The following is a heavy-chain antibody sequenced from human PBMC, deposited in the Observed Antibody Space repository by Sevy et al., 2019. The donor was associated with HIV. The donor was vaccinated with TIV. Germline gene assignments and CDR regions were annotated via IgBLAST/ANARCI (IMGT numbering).Heavy chain of an antibody. CDR1: GGSTSSGDYY. Sequence: SENLSLTCIVSGGSTSSGDYYWTWIRQPAGKGLEWIGRIYSSGTTDYNPSLTSRVSISIDTSKNQFSLKLNSVTAAETGMYFCARGWHWPGRFDPWGQGTLVTVSS. CDR3: ARGWHWPGRFDP. D-gene: IGHD6-13*01. J-gene: IGHJ5*02. CDR2: IYSSGTT. V-gene: IGHV4-61*02.